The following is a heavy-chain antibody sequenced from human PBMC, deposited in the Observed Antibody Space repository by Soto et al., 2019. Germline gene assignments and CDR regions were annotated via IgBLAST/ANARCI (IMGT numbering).Heavy chain of an antibody. V-gene: IGHV3-23*01. D-gene: IGHD1-26*01. CDR2: ISTTGGNT. Sequence: PVGSLRLSCAASGFTFYSSAMSWVRQAPGKGLEWVSAISTTGGNTLYADSVKGRFTISRDNSKNTLYLQMNSLRAEDTAIYYCAKPSGGSYPESRVFDSWGQGTRVTVSS. J-gene: IGHJ4*02. CDR3: AKPSGGSYPESRVFDS. CDR1: GFTFYSSA.